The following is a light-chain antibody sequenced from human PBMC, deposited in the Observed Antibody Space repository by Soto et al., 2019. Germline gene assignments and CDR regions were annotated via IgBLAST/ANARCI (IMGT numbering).Light chain of an antibody. J-gene: IGLJ7*01. CDR2: EVS. Sequence: QSALTQPASVSGSPGQSITLSCTGTSSDVGGYKYVSWYQQYPGNAPKVLIYEVSNRPSGVSNRFSGSKSGNTASLTISGLQAEDEDDYYCSSYTSSNTWVFGGGTQLTVL. V-gene: IGLV2-14*01. CDR3: SSYTSSNTWV. CDR1: SSDVGGYKY.